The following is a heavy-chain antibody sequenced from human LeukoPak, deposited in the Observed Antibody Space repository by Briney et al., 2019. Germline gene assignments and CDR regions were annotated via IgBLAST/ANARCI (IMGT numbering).Heavy chain of an antibody. CDR3: ARGILAYCGGECYAPKKHFDY. V-gene: IGHV4-34*01. J-gene: IGHJ4*02. Sequence: SETLTLTCAVYGGSFSGYYWSWIRQPPGKGLEWMGEINHSGSTTYNPYLRGQITISEATSKNQFSLKRSSGTAADTAVYYGARGILAYCGGECYAPKKHFDYWGQGTLVTVSS. CDR1: GGSFSGYY. D-gene: IGHD2-21*01. CDR2: INHSGST.